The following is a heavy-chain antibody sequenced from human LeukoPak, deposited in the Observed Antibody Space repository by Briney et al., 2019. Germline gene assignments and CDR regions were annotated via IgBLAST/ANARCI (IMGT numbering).Heavy chain of an antibody. CDR3: ARGRAPNIAAAGLGY. D-gene: IGHD6-13*01. V-gene: IGHV4-34*01. Sequence: KPSETLSLTCAVHGGSFSGYYWSWIRQPPGKGLEWIGEINHSGSTNYNPSLKSRVTISVDTSKNQFSLKLSSVTAADTAVYYCARGRAPNIAAAGLGYWGQGTLVTVSS. CDR1: GGSFSGYY. J-gene: IGHJ4*02. CDR2: INHSGST.